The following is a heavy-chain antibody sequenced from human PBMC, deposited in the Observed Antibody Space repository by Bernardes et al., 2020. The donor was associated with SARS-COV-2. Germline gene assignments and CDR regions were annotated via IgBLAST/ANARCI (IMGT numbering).Heavy chain of an antibody. CDR2: LSQDATHT. CDR3: AKDQGYWGRFGL. CDR1: GFTFTVNG. J-gene: IGHJ2*01. D-gene: IGHD3-16*01. Sequence: GGSLRLSCAASGFTFTVNGMHWFRQAPGKGLEWVAFLSQDATHTTYADSVKGRFTISRDISKSTLYLQMNSLRPEDTAIYFCAKDQGYWGRFGLWGRGTLVAVSS. V-gene: IGHV3-30*02.